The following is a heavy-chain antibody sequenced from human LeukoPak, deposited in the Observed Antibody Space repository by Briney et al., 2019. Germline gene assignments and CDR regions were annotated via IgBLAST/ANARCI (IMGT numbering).Heavy chain of an antibody. V-gene: IGHV3-33*01. CDR2: IWYDGSSE. CDR1: GFTFTTYG. Sequence: GGSLRLSCAASGFTFTTYGMRWVRQAPGKGLEWVALIWYDGSSEYYAESVKGRFTISRDNSKNTVYLQMNSLRAEDTAVYYCARDRSSSSQNNYFDYWGQGTLVTVSS. D-gene: IGHD6-13*01. J-gene: IGHJ4*02. CDR3: ARDRSSSSQNNYFDY.